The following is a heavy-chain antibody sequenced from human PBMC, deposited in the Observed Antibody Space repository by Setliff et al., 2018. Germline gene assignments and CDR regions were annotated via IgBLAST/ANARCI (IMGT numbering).Heavy chain of an antibody. CDR2: MNPNSGRT. CDR1: GYTFTAYD. J-gene: IGHJ6*03. Sequence: ASVKVSCKASGYTFTAYDIVWVRQATGQGLEWMGWMNPNSGRTGYPQKFQGRVNMTRNTSITTAYMELSSLRFEDTAVYYCVREGVDSRSSTDYRYYMDVWGKGTTVTVSS. D-gene: IGHD3-22*01. V-gene: IGHV1-8*02. CDR3: VREGVDSRSSTDYRYYMDV.